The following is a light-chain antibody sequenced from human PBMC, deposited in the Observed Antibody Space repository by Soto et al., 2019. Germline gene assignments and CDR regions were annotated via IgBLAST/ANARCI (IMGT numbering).Light chain of an antibody. CDR1: SSDVGGYNY. V-gene: IGLV2-14*01. Sequence: QSALTQPASVSGSPGQSITISCTGTSSDVGGYNYVSWYQLHPGKAPKLILYEVTNRPSGVSDRFSGSKSGNTASLNISGLQAEDEADYYCSSYTSSTAYVFGTGTKVTVL. CDR2: EVT. J-gene: IGLJ1*01. CDR3: SSYTSSTAYV.